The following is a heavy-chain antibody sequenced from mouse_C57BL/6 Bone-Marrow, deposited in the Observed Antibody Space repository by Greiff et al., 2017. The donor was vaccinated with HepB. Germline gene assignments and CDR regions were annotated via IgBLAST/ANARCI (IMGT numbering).Heavy chain of an antibody. J-gene: IGHJ3*01. D-gene: IGHD4-1*01. CDR1: GYTFTSYW. V-gene: IGHV1-64*01. CDR3: ARSLELGRGAWFAY. CDR2: IHPNSGST. Sequence: QVQLQQSGAELVKPGASVKLSCKASGYTFTSYWMHWVKQRPGQGLEWIGMIHPNSGSTNYNEKFKSKATLTVDKSSSTAYMQLSSLTSEDSAVYYCARSLELGRGAWFAYWGQGTLVTVSA.